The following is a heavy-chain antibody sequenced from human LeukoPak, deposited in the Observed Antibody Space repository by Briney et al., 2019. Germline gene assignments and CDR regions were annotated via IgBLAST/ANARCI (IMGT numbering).Heavy chain of an antibody. D-gene: IGHD3-16*01. Sequence: GGSLRLSCVVSGFNFSNYWMNWVRQAPGKGLEWVANIKHDGSEKYYVDSVKGRFSISRDNAKKSLYLQMNSLRAEDTAVYYCARALSHCLDYWGQGTLVTVSS. CDR1: GFNFSNYW. CDR3: ARALSHCLDY. V-gene: IGHV3-7*01. J-gene: IGHJ4*02. CDR2: IKHDGSEK.